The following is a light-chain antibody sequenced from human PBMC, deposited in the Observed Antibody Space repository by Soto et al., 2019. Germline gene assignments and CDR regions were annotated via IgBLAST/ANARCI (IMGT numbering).Light chain of an antibody. CDR2: EVS. Sequence: QSVLTQPISVSGSPGQSITISCTGTSSDVGGYNYVSWYQQHPGKAPKLMIYEVSKRPSGVPDRFSGSKSGNTASLTVSGLQAEDEADYYCSSYVGSNNYVFGTGTKVTVL. J-gene: IGLJ1*01. CDR3: SSYVGSNNYV. CDR1: SSDVGGYNY. V-gene: IGLV2-8*01.